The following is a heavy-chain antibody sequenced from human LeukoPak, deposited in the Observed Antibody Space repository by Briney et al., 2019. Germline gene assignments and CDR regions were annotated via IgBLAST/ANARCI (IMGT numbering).Heavy chain of an antibody. CDR2: ISYDGSNK. V-gene: IGHV3-30*18. D-gene: IGHD5-18*01. J-gene: IGHJ6*02. Sequence: GGSLRLSCEASGFTFSSYGMHWVRQAPGKGLEWVAVISYDGSNKYYADSVKGRFTISRDNSKNTLYLQMNSLRAEDTAVYYCAKEDTAMVYYYYGMDVWGQGTTVTVSS. CDR3: AKEDTAMVYYYYGMDV. CDR1: GFTFSSYG.